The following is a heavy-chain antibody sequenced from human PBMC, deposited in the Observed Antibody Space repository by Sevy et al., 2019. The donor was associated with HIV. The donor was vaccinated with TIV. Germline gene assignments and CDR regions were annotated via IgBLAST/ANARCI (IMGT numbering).Heavy chain of an antibody. J-gene: IGHJ6*02. D-gene: IGHD3-3*01. CDR3: ARFPLTIFGVVIGHGMDV. CDR2: IKQDGSEK. V-gene: IGHV3-7*01. Sequence: GGSLRLSCAASGFTFSSYWMSWVRQAPGKGLEWVANIKQDGSEKYYVDSVKGRFTISRDNAKNSLYLKLNSLRAEDTAVYYCARFPLTIFGVVIGHGMDVWGQGTTVTVSS. CDR1: GFTFSSYW.